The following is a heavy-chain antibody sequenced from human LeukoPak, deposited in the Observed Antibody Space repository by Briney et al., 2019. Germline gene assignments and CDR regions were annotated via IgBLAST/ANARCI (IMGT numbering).Heavy chain of an antibody. CDR3: ARDPETYSSGYTFDY. CDR1: GFTFSSYA. CDR2: ISYDGSNK. V-gene: IGHV3-30-3*01. J-gene: IGHJ4*02. D-gene: IGHD3-22*01. Sequence: PGRSLRLSCAASGFTFSSYAMHWVRQAPGKGLEWVAVISYDGSNKYCADSVKGRFTISRDNSKNTLYLQMNSLRAEDTAVYYCARDPETYSSGYTFDYWGQGTLVTVSS.